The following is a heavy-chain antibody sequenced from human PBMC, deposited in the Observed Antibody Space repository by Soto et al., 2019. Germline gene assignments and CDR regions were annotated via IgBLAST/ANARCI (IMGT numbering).Heavy chain of an antibody. J-gene: IGHJ4*01. CDR2: INPSSGST. V-gene: IGHV1-46*02. CDR1: GYTFNIYD. Sequence: ALVKFSCKASGYTFNIYDMQWMRQAPGQGLEWMGVINPSSGSTNYAQKFQGRVIMTRDASTSTVYMELSTLRYEGTAVYSSARIYSASRHDYWG. CDR3: ARIYSASRHDY. D-gene: IGHD1-26*01.